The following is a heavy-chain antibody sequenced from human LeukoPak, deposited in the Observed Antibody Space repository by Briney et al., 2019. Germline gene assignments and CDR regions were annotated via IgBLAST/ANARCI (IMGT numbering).Heavy chain of an antibody. V-gene: IGHV3-23*01. CDR1: GFTFDDYG. J-gene: IGHJ4*02. Sequence: GGSLRLSCAASGFTFDDYGMNWVRQAPGKGLEWVSTIGGDGGATHYADSVEGRSTISRANSKNTLFLQMNSLRAEDTAVYYCAKSGSRDWDYFEYWGQGTLVTASS. CDR3: AKSGSRDWDYFEY. D-gene: IGHD6-19*01. CDR2: IGGDGGAT.